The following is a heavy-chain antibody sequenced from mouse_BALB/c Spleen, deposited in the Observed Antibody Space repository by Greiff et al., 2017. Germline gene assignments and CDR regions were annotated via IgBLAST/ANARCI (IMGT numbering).Heavy chain of an antibody. CDR2: ISYSGST. V-gene: IGHV3-8*02. CDR1: GDSITSGY. CDR3: ARWAITTWWYFDV. J-gene: IGHJ1*01. D-gene: IGHD2-4*01. Sequence: EVQLQQSGPSLVKPSQTLSLTCSVTGDSITSGYWNWIRKFPGNKLEYMGYISYSGSTYYNPSLKSRISITRDTSKNQYYLQLNSVTTEDTATYYCARWAITTWWYFDVWGAGTTVTVSS.